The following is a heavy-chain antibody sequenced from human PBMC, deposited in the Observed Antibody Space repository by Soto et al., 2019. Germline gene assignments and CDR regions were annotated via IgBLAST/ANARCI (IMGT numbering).Heavy chain of an antibody. V-gene: IGHV3-23*01. CDR2: IGVTEGST. J-gene: IGHJ4*02. CDR1: RFTFRNFA. CDR3: AKVMYTWNDVAAFDS. Sequence: VSLRLSCEASRFTFRNFAMSWVRQSPGKGLEWISTIGVTEGSTYYTDSVRGRFTISRDNSKNTLYLQMNSLRVEDTALYYCAKVMYTWNDVAAFDSWGQGTLVTVSS. D-gene: IGHD1-1*01.